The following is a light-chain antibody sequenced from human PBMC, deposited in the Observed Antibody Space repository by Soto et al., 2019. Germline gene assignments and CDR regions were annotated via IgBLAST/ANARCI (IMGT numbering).Light chain of an antibody. CDR2: DVN. Sequence: QSVLTQPASVSGSPGQSITISCTGTRSDIGASIYVSWFQQYPGEAPKCMIYDVNNRPSGVSNRFSGSKSGSTASLTISGLQAEDETVYYCTSYTTSNPLALGGGTKLTVL. CDR1: RSDIGASIY. J-gene: IGLJ2*01. V-gene: IGLV2-14*01. CDR3: TSYTTSNPLA.